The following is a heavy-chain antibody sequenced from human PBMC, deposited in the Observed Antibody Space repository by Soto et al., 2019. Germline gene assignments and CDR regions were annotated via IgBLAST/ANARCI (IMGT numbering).Heavy chain of an antibody. Sequence: SETLSLTCVVSGGSISSSYWWTWVRQSPGTGLEWIGEIYHSGSTNYNPSLKSRVTISVDTSKNQFSLNLNSVTAADTAVYYCARGIGYSGYDYREEFDYWGQGTLVTVSS. D-gene: IGHD5-12*01. CDR3: ARGIGYSGYDYREEFDY. CDR1: GGSISSSYW. J-gene: IGHJ4*02. V-gene: IGHV4-4*02. CDR2: IYHSGST.